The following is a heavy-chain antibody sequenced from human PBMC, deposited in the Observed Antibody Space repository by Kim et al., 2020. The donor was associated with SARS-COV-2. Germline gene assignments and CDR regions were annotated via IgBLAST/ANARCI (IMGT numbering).Heavy chain of an antibody. V-gene: IGHV1-69*13. CDR1: GGTFSSYA. CDR2: IIPIFGTA. CDR3: ARGARWGGLSDY. Sequence: SVKVSCKASGGTFSSYAISWVRQAPGQGLEWMGGIIPIFGTANYAQKFQGRVTITADESTSTAYMELSSLRSEDTAVYYCARGARWGGLSDYWGQGTLVTVSS. D-gene: IGHD1-26*01. J-gene: IGHJ4*02.